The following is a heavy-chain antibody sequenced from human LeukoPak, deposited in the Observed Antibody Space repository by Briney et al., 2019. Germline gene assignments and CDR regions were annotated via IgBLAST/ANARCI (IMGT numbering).Heavy chain of an antibody. CDR3: AKYLVRAFDI. J-gene: IGHJ3*02. CDR2: IKGDGSQT. CDR1: GFNFVSYW. D-gene: IGHD2/OR15-2a*01. V-gene: IGHV3-7*01. Sequence: PGGSLRLSCAASGFNFVSYWMSWVRQVPGKGLEWVAHIKGDGSQTYYVDSVKGRFTISRDNAKNSLYLQMNSLRAEDSAVYYCAKYLVRAFDIWGQGTMVTVSS.